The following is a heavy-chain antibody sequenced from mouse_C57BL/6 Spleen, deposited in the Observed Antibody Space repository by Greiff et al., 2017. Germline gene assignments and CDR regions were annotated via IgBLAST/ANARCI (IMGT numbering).Heavy chain of an antibody. Sequence: EVQVVESGGGLVQPGGSLKLSCAASGFTFSDYGMAWVRHAPSKGPEWVAFISNLANSIDYADTVTGRFTISRENAKNTLYLEMSRLRSEDTAMYYGARGPYYYGSSWYFDVWGTGTTVTVSS. CDR3: ARGPYYYGSSWYFDV. CDR2: ISNLANSI. CDR1: GFTFSDYG. D-gene: IGHD1-1*01. V-gene: IGHV5-15*01. J-gene: IGHJ1*03.